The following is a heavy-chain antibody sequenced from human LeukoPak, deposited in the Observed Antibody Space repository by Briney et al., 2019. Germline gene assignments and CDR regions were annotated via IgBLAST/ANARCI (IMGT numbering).Heavy chain of an antibody. CDR3: ARDRTTVTTFDY. D-gene: IGHD4-17*01. Sequence: GGSLRLSCAASGLTFSGYWMNWVRQAPGKGLEWVSSISSSSSYIYYADSVKGRFTISRDNAKNSLYLQMNTLRAEDTAVYYCARDRTTVTTFDYWGQGTLVTVSS. CDR2: ISSSSSYI. CDR1: GLTFSGYW. J-gene: IGHJ4*02. V-gene: IGHV3-21*01.